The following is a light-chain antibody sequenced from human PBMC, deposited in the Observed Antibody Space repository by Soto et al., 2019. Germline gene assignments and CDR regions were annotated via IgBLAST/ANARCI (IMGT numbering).Light chain of an antibody. V-gene: IGLV2-14*01. CDR3: GSYATSSSLYV. J-gene: IGLJ1*01. CDR1: SSDVGYHNY. CDR2: EVS. Sequence: QSVPTQPASVSGSPGQLITISCTGTSSDVGYHNYVSWYQQHPGNAPKLIIYEVSNRPSGVSNRFSGSKSGNTASLTISGLQAEDEAEYYCGSYATSSSLYVFGTGTKV.